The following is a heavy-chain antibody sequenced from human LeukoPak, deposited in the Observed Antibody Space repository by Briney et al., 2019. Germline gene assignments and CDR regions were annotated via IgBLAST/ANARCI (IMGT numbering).Heavy chain of an antibody. D-gene: IGHD3-22*01. CDR1: GFTFPSYG. CDR2: ISSSSSVM. J-gene: IGHJ3*02. V-gene: IGHV3-48*02. Sequence: GGSLRLSCAASGFTFPSYGINWVRQAPGKGLEWLSYISSSSSVMYYAGSVRGRFTISRDNAKNSLYLQMNNLRHEDTAVYYCARGVEGSSYYDSSGKGNALDIWGQGTMVTVSS. CDR3: ARGVEGSSYYDSSGKGNALDI.